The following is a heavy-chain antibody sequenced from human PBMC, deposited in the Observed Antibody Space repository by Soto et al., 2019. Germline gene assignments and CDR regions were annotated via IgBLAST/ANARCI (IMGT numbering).Heavy chain of an antibody. J-gene: IGHJ6*02. D-gene: IGHD1-7*01. CDR2: IYYSGST. Sequence: PSETLSVNCTVSGGSISNSSYYRGWKRQPPGKGQKWIGSIYYSGSTYYNPSLKSRVTISVDTSKNQFSLKLSSVTAADTAVYYCARLKGERWNYVKVYYGMDVWGQGTTVTVSS. CDR1: GGSISNSSYY. CDR3: ARLKGERWNYVKVYYGMDV. V-gene: IGHV4-39*01.